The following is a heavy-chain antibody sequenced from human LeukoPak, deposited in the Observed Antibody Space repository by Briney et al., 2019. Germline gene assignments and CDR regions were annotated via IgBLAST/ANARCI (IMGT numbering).Heavy chain of an antibody. CDR1: GGTFSSYA. CDR3: ARAACSSTSCDRARLSWFDP. V-gene: IGHV1-69*05. CDR2: IIPIFGTA. D-gene: IGHD2-2*02. Sequence: SVKVSCKASGGTFSSYAISWVRQAPGQGLEWMGGIIPIFGTANYAQKFQGRVTITTDESTSTAYMELSSLRSEDTAVYYCARAACSSTSCDRARLSWFDPWGQGTLVTVSS. J-gene: IGHJ5*02.